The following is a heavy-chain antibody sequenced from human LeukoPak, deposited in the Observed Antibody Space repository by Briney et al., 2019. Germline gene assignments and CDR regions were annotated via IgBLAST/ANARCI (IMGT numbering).Heavy chain of an antibody. CDR1: GYTFTIYY. CDR3: ARDGAYCGGDCYSNYYYYMDV. CDR2: INPSGGST. D-gene: IGHD2-21*02. Sequence: ASVKVSFKASGYTFTIYYMHWVRHAPGQGLERVGIINPSGGSTSYAQKFQGRVTMTSDTSTSTVYMELSSLRSEDTAVYYCARDGAYCGGDCYSNYYYYMDVWGKGTTVTVSS. J-gene: IGHJ6*03. V-gene: IGHV1-46*01.